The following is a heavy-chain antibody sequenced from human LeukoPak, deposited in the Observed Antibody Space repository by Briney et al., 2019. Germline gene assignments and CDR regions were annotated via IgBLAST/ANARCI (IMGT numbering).Heavy chain of an antibody. CDR2: IYYSGST. V-gene: IGHV4-59*11. J-gene: IGHJ4*02. CDR1: GGSISSHY. Sequence: SETLSLTCTVSGGSISSHYWSWIRQPPGKGLEWIGYIYYSGSTNYNPSLKSRVTISVDTSKNQFSLKLSSVTAADTAVYYCARDLYGDYYFDYWGQGTLVTVSS. CDR3: ARDLYGDYYFDY. D-gene: IGHD3-10*01.